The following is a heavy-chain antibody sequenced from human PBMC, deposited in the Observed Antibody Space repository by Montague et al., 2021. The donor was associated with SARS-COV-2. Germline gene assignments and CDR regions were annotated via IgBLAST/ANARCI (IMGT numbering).Heavy chain of an antibody. D-gene: IGHD5-12*01. CDR3: AGASGYPIRGMDV. V-gene: IGHV3-74*01. CDR1: EFSFRSDW. Sequence: SRSLSFAASEFSFRSDWINWVRQGPGKGLVWVSRIYSDGSRIDYADSVKGRFTISRDNARNTVFLQMNSLRVEDAAVYYCAGASGYPIRGMDVWGQGTTVTV. CDR2: IYSDGSRI. J-gene: IGHJ6*02.